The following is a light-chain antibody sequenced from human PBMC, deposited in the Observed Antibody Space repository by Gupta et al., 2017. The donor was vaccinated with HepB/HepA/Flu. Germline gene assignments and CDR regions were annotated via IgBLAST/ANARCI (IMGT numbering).Light chain of an antibody. CDR1: SSDVGSYNL. J-gene: IGLJ1*01. CDR3: CSYAGSGTYV. Sequence: SALPQPASVSRSPGPSLTISCTGVSSDVGSYNLVSWYQQHPGKAPKLMIYEVSKRPSGVSNRFSGSKSGNTASLTIAGLQAEDEADYYCCSYAGSGTYVFGTGTKVTVL. CDR2: EVS. V-gene: IGLV2-23*02.